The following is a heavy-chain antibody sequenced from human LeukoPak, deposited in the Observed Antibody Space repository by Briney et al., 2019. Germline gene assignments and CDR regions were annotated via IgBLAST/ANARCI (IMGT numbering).Heavy chain of an antibody. V-gene: IGHV1-2*02. CDR2: INPNSGGT. D-gene: IGHD6-13*01. J-gene: IGHJ5*02. CDR3: ARGRVYSSSWFDP. CDR1: GYTFTGYY. Sequence: ASVKVSCKASGYTFTGYYMHWVRQAPGQGLERMGWINPNSGGTNYAQKFQGRVTMTRDTSISTAYMELSRLRSDDTAVYYCARGRVYSSSWFDPWGQGTLVTVSS.